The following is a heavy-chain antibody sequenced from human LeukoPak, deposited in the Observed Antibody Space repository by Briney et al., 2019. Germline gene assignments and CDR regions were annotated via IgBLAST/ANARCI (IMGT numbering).Heavy chain of an antibody. CDR3: TTVDVYYDSSGPDFDY. Sequence: GGSLRLSCAASGFTFSNAWMSWVRQAPGKGLEWVGCIKSKTDGGTTDYAAPVKGRFTISRDDSKNTLYLQMNSLKTEGTAVYYCTTVDVYYDSSGPDFDYWGQGTLVTVSS. CDR2: IKSKTDGGTT. CDR1: GFTFSNAW. D-gene: IGHD3-22*01. V-gene: IGHV3-15*01. J-gene: IGHJ4*02.